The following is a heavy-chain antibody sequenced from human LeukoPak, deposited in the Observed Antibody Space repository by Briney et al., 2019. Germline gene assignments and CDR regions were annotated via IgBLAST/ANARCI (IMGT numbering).Heavy chain of an antibody. Sequence: GASVKVSCKASGYTFTSYGISWVRQAPGQGLEWMGWISAYNGNTNYAQKLQGRVTMTTDTSTSTAYMELRSLRSDDTAVYYCAREKNRGGYDYPPLVWGQGTLVTVSS. D-gene: IGHD5-12*01. V-gene: IGHV1-18*01. CDR3: AREKNRGGYDYPPLV. CDR1: GYTFTSYG. J-gene: IGHJ4*02. CDR2: ISAYNGNT.